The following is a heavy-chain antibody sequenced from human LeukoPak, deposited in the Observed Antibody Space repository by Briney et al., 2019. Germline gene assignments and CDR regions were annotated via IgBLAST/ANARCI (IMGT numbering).Heavy chain of an antibody. V-gene: IGHV3-30*18. CDR2: ISYDGSNK. Sequence: PGGSLRLSCAASGFTFSSYGMHWVRQAPGKGLEWVAVISYDGSNKYYADSVKGRFTISRDNSKNTLYLQMNSLRAEDTAVYYCAKDRGPAATSYYYYGMDVWGKGTTVTVSS. CDR1: GFTFSSYG. CDR3: AKDRGPAATSYYYYGMDV. J-gene: IGHJ6*04. D-gene: IGHD2-2*01.